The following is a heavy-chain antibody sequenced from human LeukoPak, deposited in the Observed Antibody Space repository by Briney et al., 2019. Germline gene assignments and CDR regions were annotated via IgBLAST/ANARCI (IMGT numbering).Heavy chain of an antibody. J-gene: IGHJ4*02. V-gene: IGHV3-74*01. Sequence: GGSLRLSCAASGFNFASHWMHWVRQTPGKGLVWVSRVNSGGSGTSYADSVEGRFTISRDNAKNTLHLQMNSLRAEDTAVYYCAATLGPLTEYWGQGTLVTVSS. CDR2: VNSGGSGT. D-gene: IGHD2-15*01. CDR3: AATLGPLTEY. CDR1: GFNFASHW.